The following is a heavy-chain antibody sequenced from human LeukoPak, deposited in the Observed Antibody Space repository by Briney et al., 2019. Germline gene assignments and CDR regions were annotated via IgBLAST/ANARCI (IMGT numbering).Heavy chain of an antibody. J-gene: IGHJ6*02. D-gene: IGHD3-3*01. V-gene: IGHV4-4*07. CDR3: ARAQTKYDFWSGYRMDV. CDR2: IYTSGST. Sequence: SETLSLTCTVSGGSISSYYWSWIRQLAGKGLEWIGRIYTSGSTNYNPSLKSRVTMSVDTSKNQFSLKLSSVTAADTAVYYCARAQTKYDFWSGYRMDVWGQGTTVTVSS. CDR1: GGSISSYY.